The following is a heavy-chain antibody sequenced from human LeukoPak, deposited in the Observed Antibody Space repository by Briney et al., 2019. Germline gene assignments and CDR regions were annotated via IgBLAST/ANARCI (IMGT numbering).Heavy chain of an antibody. CDR3: ARGGAGSGSYYDN. CDR1: GGSISSGGYS. J-gene: IGHJ4*02. D-gene: IGHD3-10*01. CDR2: IYHSGST. Sequence: PSETLSLTCAVSGGSISSGGYSWSWIRQPPGKGLEWIGYIYHSGSTYYNPSLKSRVTISVDRSKNQFSLKLSSVTAADTAVYYCARGGAGSGSYYDNWGQGTLVTVSS. V-gene: IGHV4-30-2*01.